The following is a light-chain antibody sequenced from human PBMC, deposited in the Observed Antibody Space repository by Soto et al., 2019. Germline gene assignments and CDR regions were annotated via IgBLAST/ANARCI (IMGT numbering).Light chain of an antibody. CDR2: GTS. Sequence: EIVLTQSPGTLSLSPGERVALSCRASQWVSSNYLAWYQQKPGQAPRLLIYGTSTRATGIPDRFSGSGSGTDFTLTISRLEPEDFAVYYCQQYDNSIYTFGQGTKVEIK. CDR1: QWVSSNY. CDR3: QQYDNSIYT. V-gene: IGKV3-20*01. J-gene: IGKJ2*01.